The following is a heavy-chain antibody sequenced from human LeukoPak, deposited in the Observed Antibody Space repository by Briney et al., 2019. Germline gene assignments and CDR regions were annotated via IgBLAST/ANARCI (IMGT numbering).Heavy chain of an antibody. J-gene: IGHJ4*02. V-gene: IGHV4-59*12. D-gene: IGHD3-16*02. CDR3: ARDRGIMTTFGGVIAKGAHY. CDR1: GFTFSSYW. Sequence: PGGSLRLSCAASGFTFSSYWMHWVRQAPGKGLEWIGYIDYSGSTYYNPSLKSRVTISEDMSKNRFSLKLSSVTAADTAMYYCARDRGIMTTFGGVIAKGAHYWGQGTLVTVSS. CDR2: IDYSGST.